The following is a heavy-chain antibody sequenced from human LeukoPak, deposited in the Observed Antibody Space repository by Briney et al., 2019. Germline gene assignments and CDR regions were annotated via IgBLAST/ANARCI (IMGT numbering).Heavy chain of an antibody. Sequence: ASVKVSCKASGGTFSSYAISWVRQAPGQGLEWMGRIIPILGIANYAQKFQGRVTITADKSTSTAYMELSSLRSEDTAVYYCARDQGPYDFWSGYPAQGYYYGMDVWGQGTTVTVSS. CDR3: ARDQGPYDFWSGYPAQGYYYGMDV. V-gene: IGHV1-69*04. D-gene: IGHD3-3*01. J-gene: IGHJ6*02. CDR2: IIPILGIA. CDR1: GGTFSSYA.